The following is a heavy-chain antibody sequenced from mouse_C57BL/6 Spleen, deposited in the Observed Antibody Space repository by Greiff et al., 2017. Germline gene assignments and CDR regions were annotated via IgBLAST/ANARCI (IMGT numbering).Heavy chain of an antibody. D-gene: IGHD2-4*01. Sequence: QVQLQQPGAELVMPGASVKLSCKASGYTFTSYWMHWVKQRPGQGLEWIGEIDPSDSYTNYNQKFKGKSTLTVDKSSSTAYMQLSSLTSEDSAVYYCARRGDYDPDYWGQGTTLTVSS. CDR2: IDPSDSYT. V-gene: IGHV1-69*01. J-gene: IGHJ2*01. CDR1: GYTFTSYW. CDR3: ARRGDYDPDY.